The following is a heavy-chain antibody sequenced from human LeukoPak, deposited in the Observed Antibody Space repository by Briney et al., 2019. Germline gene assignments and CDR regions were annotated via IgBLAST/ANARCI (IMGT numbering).Heavy chain of an antibody. D-gene: IGHD6-13*01. Sequence: PSETLSLTCSVAGGSNRIYNWSRVQQPPGKGLEWIGYVHYSGSTNYNPSLKSRATISVDTSKSQFSLKLSSVTAADTAIYYCARGYSSSWYCFEYWVQGTLVTVSS. CDR2: VHYSGST. CDR1: GGSNRIYN. CDR3: ARGYSSSWYCFEY. V-gene: IGHV4-59*08. J-gene: IGHJ4*02.